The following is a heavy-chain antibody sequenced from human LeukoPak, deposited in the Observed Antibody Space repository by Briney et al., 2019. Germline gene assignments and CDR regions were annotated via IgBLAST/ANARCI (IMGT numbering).Heavy chain of an antibody. V-gene: IGHV3-21*01. Sequence: GGSLRLSCADSGFTFSSYSMNWVRQAPGKGLEWVSFISSSSSYIYYADSVKGRFTISRDNAKNSLYLQMNSLRAEDTAVYYCARDKDCSSTSCYSVPDYWGQGTLVTVSS. CDR2: ISSSSSYI. CDR3: ARDKDCSSTSCYSVPDY. J-gene: IGHJ4*02. CDR1: GFTFSSYS. D-gene: IGHD2-2*02.